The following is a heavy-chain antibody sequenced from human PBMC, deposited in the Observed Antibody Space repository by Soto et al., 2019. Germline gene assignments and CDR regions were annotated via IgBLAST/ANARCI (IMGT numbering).Heavy chain of an antibody. J-gene: IGHJ3*02. CDR3: ASQVGSYDSSGYYDTDAFDI. CDR2: IYPGDSDT. Sequence: PGESLKISCKGSGYSFTSYWIGWVRQMPGKGLEWMGIIYPGDSDTRYSPSFQGQVTISADKSISTAYLQWSSLKASDTAMYYCASQVGSYDSSGYYDTDAFDIWGQGTMVTVSS. V-gene: IGHV5-51*01. D-gene: IGHD3-22*01. CDR1: GYSFTSYW.